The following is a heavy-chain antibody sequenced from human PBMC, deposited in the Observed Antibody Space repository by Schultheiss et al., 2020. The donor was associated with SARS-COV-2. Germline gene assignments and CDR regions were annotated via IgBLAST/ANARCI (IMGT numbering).Heavy chain of an antibody. J-gene: IGHJ4*02. V-gene: IGHV4-39*01. CDR1: GGSISSGGYY. D-gene: IGHD3-22*01. CDR2: IYYSGST. CDR3: ARQYYYDSSGYRV. Sequence: SQTLSLTCTVSGGSISSGGYYWGWIRQPPGKGLEWIGSIYYSGSTYYNPSLKSRVTISVDTSKNQFSLKLSSVTAADTAVYYCARQYYYDSSGYRVWGQGTLVNVSS.